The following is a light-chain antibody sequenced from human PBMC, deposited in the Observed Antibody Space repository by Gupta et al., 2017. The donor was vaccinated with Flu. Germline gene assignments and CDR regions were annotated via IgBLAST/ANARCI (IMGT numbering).Light chain of an antibody. Sequence: GERATLSCGASQSVSSNLAWYQQKPGQAPRLLIYGASTRATGIPARFSGSGSGAEFTLTISSLQSEDFAVYYCQQYNNWLGAFGPGTKVDIK. V-gene: IGKV3-15*01. CDR1: QSVSSN. J-gene: IGKJ3*01. CDR2: GAS. CDR3: QQYNNWLGA.